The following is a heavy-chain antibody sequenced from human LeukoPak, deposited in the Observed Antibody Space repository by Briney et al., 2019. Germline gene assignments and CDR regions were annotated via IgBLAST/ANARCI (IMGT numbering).Heavy chain of an antibody. V-gene: IGHV4-39*01. CDR3: ASSYCSRGICYIYFDY. Sequence: SETLSLTCTVSGGSISSSIYYWGWIRQPPGKGLEWIGNIYYSGSTYYNPSLKSRVTISVDTSKNQFSLELISVTAADTAVYYCASSYCSRGICYIYFDYWGQGTLVTVSS. CDR1: GGSISSSIYY. CDR2: IYYSGST. J-gene: IGHJ4*02. D-gene: IGHD2-8*02.